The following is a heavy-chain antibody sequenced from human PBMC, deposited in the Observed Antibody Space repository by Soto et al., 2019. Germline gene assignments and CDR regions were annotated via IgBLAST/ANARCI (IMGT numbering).Heavy chain of an antibody. D-gene: IGHD3-22*01. Sequence: SETLSLTCTVSGGSISSYYWSWIRQPPGKGLEWIGYIYYSGSTNYNPSLKSRVTISVDRSRNQFSLKLSSVTAADTAVYYCARGLASFYDSSGCTYYFDNWGQGTLVTVSS. CDR1: GGSISSYY. V-gene: IGHV4-59*01. CDR2: IYYSGST. CDR3: ARGLASFYDSSGCTYYFDN. J-gene: IGHJ4*02.